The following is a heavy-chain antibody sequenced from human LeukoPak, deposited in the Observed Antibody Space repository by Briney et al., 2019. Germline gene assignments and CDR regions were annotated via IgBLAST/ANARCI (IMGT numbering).Heavy chain of an antibody. CDR3: ARGEYSTSAGDY. V-gene: IGHV1-18*01. D-gene: IGHD6-6*01. Sequence: ASVKVSCKASGGTFSSYAISWVRQAPGQGLEWMGWISAYNGNTNYAQKLQGRVTMTTDTSTSTAYMELRSLRSDDTAVYYCARGEYSTSAGDYWGQGTLVTVSS. J-gene: IGHJ4*02. CDR1: GGTFSSYA. CDR2: ISAYNGNT.